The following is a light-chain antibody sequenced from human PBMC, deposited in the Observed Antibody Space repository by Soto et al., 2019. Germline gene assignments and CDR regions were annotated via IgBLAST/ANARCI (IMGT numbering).Light chain of an antibody. Sequence: QSVLTQPPSVSGTPGQRVTISCSGGRSNIGSNTVAWYQQFPGTTPKLLIYRDVQRPSGVPDRFSGSKSGTSASLAISGLQFDDEADYYCAVWDDTLYGRVFGGGTKLTVL. V-gene: IGLV1-44*01. CDR1: RSNIGSNT. CDR3: AVWDDTLYGRV. CDR2: RDV. J-gene: IGLJ3*02.